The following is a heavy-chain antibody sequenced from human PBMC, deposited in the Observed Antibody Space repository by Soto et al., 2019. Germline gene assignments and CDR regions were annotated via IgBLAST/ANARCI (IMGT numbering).Heavy chain of an antibody. J-gene: IGHJ6*03. CDR2: ITWSSDSM. D-gene: IGHD3-10*01. CDR1: GFTFYNHG. V-gene: IGHV3-9*01. Sequence: EVQLVESGGGLVQPGRSLRLSCVASGFTFYNHGMHWVRQAPGRGLEWVSGITWSSDSMGYADSVKGRFTISRDNAKNSPFLQMNSLRPEDTALYYCAKDDSGFSGYMDVWGKRTTVTVSS. CDR3: AKDDSGFSGYMDV.